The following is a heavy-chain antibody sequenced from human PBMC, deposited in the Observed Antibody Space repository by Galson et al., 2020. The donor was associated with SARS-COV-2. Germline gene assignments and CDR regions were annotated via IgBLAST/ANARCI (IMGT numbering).Heavy chain of an antibody. CDR1: GFTFSSFS. CDR3: AKDSRGGLRPGGD. CDR2: ISYDGKHK. D-gene: IGHD3-10*01. J-gene: IGHJ4*02. Sequence: QAGGSLRLSCAASGFTFSSFSMHWVRQSPDKGLEWMAVISYDGKHKFYSDSVRGRFTISRDNSLNTLFLHMNSLRVEDTGIYYCAKDSRGGLRPGGDWGQGIQVTVSS. V-gene: IGHV3-30*04.